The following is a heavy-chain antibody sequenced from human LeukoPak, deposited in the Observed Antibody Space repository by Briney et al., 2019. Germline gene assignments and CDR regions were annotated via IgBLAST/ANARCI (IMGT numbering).Heavy chain of an antibody. CDR1: GYTFTCYY. CDR2: INPNSGGT. V-gene: IGHV1-2*02. Sequence: ASVKVSFKASGYTFTCYYMHWVRQAPGQGVEGMGWINPNSGGTNYAQKFQGRVTMTRDTSITTAYMELSRLRSDDTAVYYCARGLEATYGDYFDYWGQGTLVTVSS. J-gene: IGHJ4*02. CDR3: ARGLEATYGDYFDY. D-gene: IGHD1-26*01.